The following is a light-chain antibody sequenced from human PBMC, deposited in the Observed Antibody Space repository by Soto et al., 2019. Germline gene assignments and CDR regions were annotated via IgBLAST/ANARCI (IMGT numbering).Light chain of an antibody. CDR3: QQYYSTPYT. CDR1: QSVLYSSNNKNY. CDR2: WAS. J-gene: IGKJ2*01. V-gene: IGKV4-1*01. Sequence: IVMTQSPDSLAVSLGERATINCKSSQSVLYSSNNKNYLAWYQQTPGQPPKHLIYWASTRESGVPDRFSGSGSGTDFTLTSSSLQAEDVAVYYCQQYYSTPYTFGQGTKLEIK.